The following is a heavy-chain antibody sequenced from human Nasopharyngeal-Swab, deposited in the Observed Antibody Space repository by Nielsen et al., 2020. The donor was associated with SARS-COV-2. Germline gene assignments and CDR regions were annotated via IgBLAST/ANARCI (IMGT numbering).Heavy chain of an antibody. J-gene: IGHJ6*02. CDR2: IYYSGST. D-gene: IGHD3-10*01. CDR3: ARDHYGSGSPSMDV. CDR1: GGSVSSGGYY. Sequence: GSLRLSCTVSGGSVSSGGYYWSWIRQPPGKGLEWIGYIYYSGSTNYNPSLKSRVTISVDTSKNQFSLKLSSVTAADTAVYYCARDHYGSGSPSMDVWGQGTTVTVSS. V-gene: IGHV4-61*08.